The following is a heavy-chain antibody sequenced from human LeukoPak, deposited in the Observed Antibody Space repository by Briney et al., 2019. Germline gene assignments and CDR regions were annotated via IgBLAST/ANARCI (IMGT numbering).Heavy chain of an antibody. D-gene: IGHD2-21*01. V-gene: IGHV3-74*01. J-gene: IGHJ4*02. CDR2: INSDGTTT. CDR3: ARDLQADCV. CDR1: GLSFNNYW. Sequence: PGGSLRLSCTASGLSFNNYWVHWVRQVPGKGLVWVSRINSDGTTTNYANSVKGRFTISRDNAKSTVYLQMSSLSAEDTAVYYCARDLQADCVWGQGTLVTVSS.